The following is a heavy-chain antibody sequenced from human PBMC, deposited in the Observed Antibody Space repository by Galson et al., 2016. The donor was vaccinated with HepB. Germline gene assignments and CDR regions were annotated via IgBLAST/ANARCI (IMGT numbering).Heavy chain of an antibody. V-gene: IGHV3-15*04. CDR1: GFNFSNAW. CDR2: SESTSDGGTT. Sequence: SLRLSCAASGFNFSNAWMTWVRQAPGKGLEWVGRSESTSDGGTTDHAAPLKGRFSIYSDDSKNTRYLQMHSLKTEDTAVYYCTKETLPAVVANYYYGLDVWRQGPTVTVSS. CDR3: TKETLPAVVANYYYGLDV. J-gene: IGHJ6*02. D-gene: IGHD6-19*01.